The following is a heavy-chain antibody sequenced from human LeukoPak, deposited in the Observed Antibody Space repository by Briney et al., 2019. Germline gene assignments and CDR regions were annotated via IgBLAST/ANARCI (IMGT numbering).Heavy chain of an antibody. CDR2: ISGSGGST. V-gene: IGHV3-23*01. J-gene: IGHJ6*03. CDR1: GFTFSSNA. D-gene: IGHD2-2*01. CDR3: ANAAAPLAYYYMDV. Sequence: GGSLRLSCAASGFTFSSNAMSWVRQAPGKGLEWVSAISGSGGSTYYADSVKGRFTISRDNSKNTLYLQMNSLRAEDTAVYYCANAAAPLAYYYMDVWGKGTTVTVSS.